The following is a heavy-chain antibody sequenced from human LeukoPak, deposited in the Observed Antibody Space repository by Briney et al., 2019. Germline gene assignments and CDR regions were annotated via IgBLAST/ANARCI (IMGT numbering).Heavy chain of an antibody. J-gene: IGHJ1*01. CDR1: GYTFTNFG. D-gene: IGHD3-22*01. CDR2: ISTYNGNT. V-gene: IGHV1-18*04. Sequence: ASVKVSCKASGYTFTNFGISWVRQAPGQRPEWMGWISTYNGNTNYAQNLQDRVTLTTDTSTTTAYMELRSLRSDDTAVYCARDKDEDYDTSCMFQHWGQGTLVTVSS. CDR3: ARDKDEDYDTSCMFQH.